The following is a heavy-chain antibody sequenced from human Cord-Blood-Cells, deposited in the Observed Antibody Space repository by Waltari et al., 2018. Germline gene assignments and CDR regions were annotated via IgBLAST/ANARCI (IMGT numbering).Heavy chain of an antibody. V-gene: IGHV5-51*01. CDR3: ARTRGRIFNYFDY. J-gene: IGHJ4*02. CDR2: VYPGYSVT. D-gene: IGHD3-3*01. CDR1: GYRFTSYW. Sequence: EVQLVQSGAEVNKPGESLKISCKGSGYRFTSYWIVWVRPMPGKGLEWIGIVYPGYSVTRYSPSFQGQITISSDKAISTAYLQWGSLKASDTAMYDCARTRGRIFNYFDYLGQRTLVTVAS.